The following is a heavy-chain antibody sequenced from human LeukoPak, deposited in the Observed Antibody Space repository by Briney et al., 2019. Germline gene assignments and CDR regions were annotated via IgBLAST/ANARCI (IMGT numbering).Heavy chain of an antibody. Sequence: GGSLRLSCAASGFTVSSNYMSWVRQAPGKGLEWVSVIYSGGSTYYADSVKGRFTISRDNSKNTLYLQMNSLRAEDTAVYYCARDDYSSSWRWFDPWGQGTLVTVSS. CDR3: ARDDYSSSWRWFDP. CDR1: GFTVSSNY. J-gene: IGHJ5*02. D-gene: IGHD6-6*01. CDR2: IYSGGST. V-gene: IGHV3-66*01.